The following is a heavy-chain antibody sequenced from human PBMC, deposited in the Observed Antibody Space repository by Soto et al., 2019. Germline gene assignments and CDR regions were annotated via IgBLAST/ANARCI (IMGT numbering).Heavy chain of an antibody. CDR3: ARSGYDWWDYYYYMDV. CDR1: GFTFSSYG. D-gene: IGHD5-12*01. V-gene: IGHV3-33*01. CDR2: IWYDGSNK. Sequence: QVQLVESGGGVVQPGRSLRLSCAASGFTFSSYGMHWVRQAPGKGLEWVAVIWYDGSNKYYADSVKGRFTISRDNSKSTLYLQMNSLRAQDTAVYYCARSGYDWWDYYYYMDVWGKGTTVTVSS. J-gene: IGHJ6*03.